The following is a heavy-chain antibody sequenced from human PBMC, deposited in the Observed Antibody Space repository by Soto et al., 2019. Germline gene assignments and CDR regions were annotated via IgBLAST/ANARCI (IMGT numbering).Heavy chain of an antibody. CDR1: GGSVSSGSYY. D-gene: IGHD3-3*01. CDR3: ARSGLYDFWSGHLDYFDY. J-gene: IGHJ4*02. V-gene: IGHV4-61*01. Sequence: PSETLSLTCTVFGGSVSSGSYYWSWIRQPPGKGLEWIGYIYYSGSTNYNPSLKSRVTISVDTSKNQFSLKLSSVTAADTAVYYCARSGLYDFWSGHLDYFDYWGQGTLVTVSS. CDR2: IYYSGST.